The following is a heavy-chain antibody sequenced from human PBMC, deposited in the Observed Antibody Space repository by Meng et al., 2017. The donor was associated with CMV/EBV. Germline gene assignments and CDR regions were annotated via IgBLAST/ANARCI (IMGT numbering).Heavy chain of an antibody. CDR2: IYTAGDT. V-gene: IGHV3-66*02. Sequence: LRLSCAASGFTVSTNYMNWVRQAPGKGLEWVSVIYTAGDTYYADSVKGRFTISRDNSKNTVYLQMNSLRAEDTAVYYCARGGSFDRWGQVTLVTVSS. CDR1: GFTVSTNY. J-gene: IGHJ5*02. CDR3: ARGGSFDR. D-gene: IGHD3-10*01.